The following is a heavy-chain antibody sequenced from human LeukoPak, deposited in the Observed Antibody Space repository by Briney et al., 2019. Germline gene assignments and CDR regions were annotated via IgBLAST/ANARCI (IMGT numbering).Heavy chain of an antibody. D-gene: IGHD6-13*01. CDR2: IYSGGST. CDR3: ARTSIAAAGRWFDP. J-gene: IGHJ5*02. V-gene: IGHV3-53*01. CDR1: GFTVSSNY. Sequence: GGSLRLSCAASGFTVSSNYMSWVRQAPGKGLEWVSVIYSGGSTYYADSVKGRFTISRDNAKNSLYLQMNSLRAEDTAVYYCARTSIAAAGRWFDPWGQGTLVTVSS.